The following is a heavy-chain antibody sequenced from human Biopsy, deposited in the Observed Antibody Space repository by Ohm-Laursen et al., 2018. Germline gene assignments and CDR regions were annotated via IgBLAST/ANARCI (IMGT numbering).Heavy chain of an antibody. V-gene: IGHV4-59*01. Sequence: GTLSLTWAVSRDSISNYYWTWIRQSPGKGLEWIGYIYYTGSTNYNPSVKSRVTISVDTSKNQFSLKLNSATAADTAVYFCARDSRGGHLNTTLITGKNLDSWGQGILVTVSS. D-gene: IGHD3-16*01. CDR1: RDSISNYY. CDR3: ARDSRGGHLNTTLITGKNLDS. J-gene: IGHJ4*02. CDR2: IYYTGST.